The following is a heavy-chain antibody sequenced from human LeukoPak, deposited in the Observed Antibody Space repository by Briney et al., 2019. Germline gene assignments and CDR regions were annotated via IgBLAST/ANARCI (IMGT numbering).Heavy chain of an antibody. J-gene: IGHJ4*02. CDR3: AKGTSTYSSGSFDY. CDR2: ISGSGGST. D-gene: IGHD6-19*01. CDR1: GFTFSSYG. V-gene: IGHV3-23*01. Sequence: GGFLRLSCAASGFTFSSYGMSWVRQAPGKGLEWVSAISGSGGSTYYADSVKGRFTISRDNSKNTLYLQMNSLRAEDTAVYYCAKGTSTYSSGSFDYWGRGTLVTVSS.